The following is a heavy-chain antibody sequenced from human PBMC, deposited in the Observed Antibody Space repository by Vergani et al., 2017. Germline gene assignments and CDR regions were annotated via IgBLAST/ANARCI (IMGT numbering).Heavy chain of an antibody. CDR2: INAGNGNT. D-gene: IGHD2/OR15-2a*01. Sequence: QVQLVQSGAEVKKPGASVKVSCKASGYTFTSYAMHWVRQAPGQRLEWMGWINAGNGNTKYSQKFQGRVTITRDTSASTAYMELSSLRSEDTAVYYCASPGHHSNFDYWGQGTLVTVSS. CDR3: ASPGHHSNFDY. V-gene: IGHV1-3*01. CDR1: GYTFTSYA. J-gene: IGHJ4*02.